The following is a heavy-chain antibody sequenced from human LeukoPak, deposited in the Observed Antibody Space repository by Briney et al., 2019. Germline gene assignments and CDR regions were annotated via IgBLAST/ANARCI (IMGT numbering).Heavy chain of an antibody. CDR2: ISAYNGHT. CDR3: ARDPDDSYFGSGPRDY. CDR1: GYTFSSYG. D-gene: IGHD3-10*01. V-gene: IGHV1-18*01. J-gene: IGHJ4*02. Sequence: ASVKVSCKASGYTFSSYGFSWVRQAPGQGLEWMGWISAYNGHTNYAQNFQGRVTMTTDTSTNTAYMELRSLRSDDTAVYYCARDPDDSYFGSGPRDYWGQGTLVTVSS.